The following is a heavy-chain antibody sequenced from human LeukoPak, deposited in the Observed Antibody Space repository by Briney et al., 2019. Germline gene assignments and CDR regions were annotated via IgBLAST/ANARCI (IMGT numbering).Heavy chain of an antibody. CDR2: INHSGST. CDR3: ARTRMTTVTTGWFDP. D-gene: IGHD4-17*01. CDR1: GGSFSGYY. J-gene: IGHJ5*02. Sequence: SETLSLTCAVYGGSFSGYYWSWIRQPPGKGLEWIGEINHSGSTNYNPSLKSRVTISVDTSKNQFSLKLSSVTAADTAVYYCARTRMTTVTTGWFDPWGQGTLVTVSS. V-gene: IGHV4-34*01.